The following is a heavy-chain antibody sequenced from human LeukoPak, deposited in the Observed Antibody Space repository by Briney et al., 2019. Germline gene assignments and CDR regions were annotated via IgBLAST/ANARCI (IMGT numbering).Heavy chain of an antibody. CDR2: INHSGST. CDR3: ARGRVDTAIRVLGVIFNY. J-gene: IGHJ4*02. D-gene: IGHD5-18*01. CDR1: GGSFSGYY. V-gene: IGHV4-34*01. Sequence: SETLSLTCAVYGGSFSGYYWSWIRQPPGKGLEWIGEINHSGSTNYNPSLKSRVTISVDTSKNQFSLKLSSVTAADTAVYYCARGRVDTAIRVLGVIFNYWGQRTLVTVSS.